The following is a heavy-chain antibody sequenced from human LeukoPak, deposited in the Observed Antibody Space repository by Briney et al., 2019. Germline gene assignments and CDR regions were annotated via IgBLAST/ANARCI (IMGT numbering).Heavy chain of an antibody. Sequence: GRSLRLSCAASGFTFSSYAMHWVRQAPGKGLEWVAVMSYDGSNKYYADSVKGRFTISRDNSKNTLYLQMNSLRAGDTAVYYCARDSPGPRTCDYWGQGTLVTVSS. CDR1: GFTFSSYA. D-gene: IGHD1-14*01. V-gene: IGHV3-30*04. CDR2: MSYDGSNK. CDR3: ARDSPGPRTCDY. J-gene: IGHJ4*02.